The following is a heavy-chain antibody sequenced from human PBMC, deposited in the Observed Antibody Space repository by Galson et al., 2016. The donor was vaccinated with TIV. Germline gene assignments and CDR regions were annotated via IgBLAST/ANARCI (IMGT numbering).Heavy chain of an antibody. CDR1: GDSITSSY. CDR3: AKTFSNGYYPD. CDR2: VYDSGNT. V-gene: IGHV4-59*01. Sequence: TLSLTCTVSGDSITSSYWSWIRQFPGKGLEWIGYVYDSGNTNYNPSLQIRVTISVDTSNNQFSLKLSSVTAADTAVYYCAKTFSNGYYPDWGQGTLVTVSS. D-gene: IGHD1-26*01. J-gene: IGHJ1*01.